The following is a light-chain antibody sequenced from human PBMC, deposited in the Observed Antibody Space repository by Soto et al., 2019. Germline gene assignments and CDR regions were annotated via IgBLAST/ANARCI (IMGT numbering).Light chain of an antibody. V-gene: IGKV4-1*01. CDR3: HQYFSLPRT. CDR2: WAS. CDR1: QSILHSPTHNNY. Sequence: DVVMTQSPDSLAVSLGERATINCKSSQSILHSPTHNNYLAWYQKKPGHPPKLLIYWASSRESGVPDRFSGRGSGNDFTLTIHRLQAYDAAVYYCHQYFSLPRTFGQGTKVEIK. J-gene: IGKJ1*01.